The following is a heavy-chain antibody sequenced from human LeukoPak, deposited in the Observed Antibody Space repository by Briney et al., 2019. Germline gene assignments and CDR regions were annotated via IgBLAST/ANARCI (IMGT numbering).Heavy chain of an antibody. CDR3: ATWDY. V-gene: IGHV3-23*01. J-gene: IGHJ4*02. Sequence: GGSLRLSCAASGFTIRSYAMSWVRQASGKGLEWVSAIGGSGGTTYYADSVKGRFTISRDNSKNTLYLQMNSLRVEDTAVYYCATWDYWGQGTLVTVSS. CDR1: GFTIRSYA. CDR2: IGGSGGTT.